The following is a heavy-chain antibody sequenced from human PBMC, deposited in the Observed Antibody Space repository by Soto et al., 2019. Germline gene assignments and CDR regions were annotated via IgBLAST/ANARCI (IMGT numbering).Heavy chain of an antibody. J-gene: IGHJ6*02. CDR1: GGSISSYS. CDR2: VFYSGST. Sequence: SETLSLTCTVSGGSISSYSWSWIRQPPGKGLEWIGSVFYSGSTTYNPSLKSRVTISVDTSKDQFSLNLSSVTAADTAMYYCARRASGYSSGWSYGMDVWGQGTTVTVSS. V-gene: IGHV4-59*01. CDR3: ARRASGYSSGWSYGMDV. D-gene: IGHD6-19*01.